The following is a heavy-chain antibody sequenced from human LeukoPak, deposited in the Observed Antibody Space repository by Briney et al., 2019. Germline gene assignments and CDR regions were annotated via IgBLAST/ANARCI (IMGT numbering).Heavy chain of an antibody. V-gene: IGHV1-2*02. J-gene: IGHJ4*02. CDR3: ARVTGPTSCYTFDY. Sequence: GSVKVSCKGSGYTFTRYYMHWVRQAPGQGLEWMGWINPNSGGTNYAQKFQGRVTMTRDTSISTAYMELSRLRSDDTAVYYCARVTGPTSCYTFDYWGQGTLVTVSS. CDR1: GYTFTRYY. CDR2: INPNSGGT. D-gene: IGHD2-2*02.